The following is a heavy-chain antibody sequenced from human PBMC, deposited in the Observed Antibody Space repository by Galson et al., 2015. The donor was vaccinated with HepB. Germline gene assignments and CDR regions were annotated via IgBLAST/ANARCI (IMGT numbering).Heavy chain of an antibody. D-gene: IGHD3-9*01. CDR2: ISSNGGST. Sequence: SLRLSCAASGFTFSSYAMHWVRQAPGKGLEYVSAISSNGGSTYYADSVKGRFTISRDNSKNTLYLQMSSLRAEDTAVYYCVRHTINGILTGSYYFDYWGQGTLVTVSS. J-gene: IGHJ4*02. V-gene: IGHV3-64D*06. CDR3: VRHTINGILTGSYYFDY. CDR1: GFTFSSYA.